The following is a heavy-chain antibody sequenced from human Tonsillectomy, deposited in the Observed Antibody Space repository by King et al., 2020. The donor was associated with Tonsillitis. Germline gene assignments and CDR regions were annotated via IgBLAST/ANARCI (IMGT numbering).Heavy chain of an antibody. CDR3: AKVGSSWFNDY. Sequence: VQLVESGGGLVQPGGSLRLSCAASGFTFSSSPMNWVRQAPGKGLEWVSVIYAGGSSTYYADSVKGRFTISRDNSKNTLYLQINSLRAEDTAVYYCAKVGSSWFNDYWGQGTLVTVSS. D-gene: IGHD6-13*01. CDR2: IYAGGSST. CDR1: GFTFSSSP. J-gene: IGHJ4*02. V-gene: IGHV3-23*03.